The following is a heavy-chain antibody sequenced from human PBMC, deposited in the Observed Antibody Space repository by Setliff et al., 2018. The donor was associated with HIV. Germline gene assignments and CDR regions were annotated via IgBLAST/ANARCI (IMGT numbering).Heavy chain of an antibody. J-gene: IGHJ4*02. CDR1: GYTFTSYY. CDR2: INPSSGST. Sequence: ASVKVSCKASGYTFTSYYMHWVRQAPGQGLEWMGIINPSSGSTTYAQKFQGRVTMTRDTSTSTVYMELSSLRSEDTAVYYCARDPTMKVVYSGFWGQGTLVTVSS. CDR3: ARDPTMKVVYSGF. D-gene: IGHD3-22*01. V-gene: IGHV1-46*01.